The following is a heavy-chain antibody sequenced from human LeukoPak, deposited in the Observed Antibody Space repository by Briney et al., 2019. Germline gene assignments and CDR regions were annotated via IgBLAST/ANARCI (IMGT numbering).Heavy chain of an antibody. D-gene: IGHD3-10*01. Sequence: GASVKVSCKASGYTFTSYGISWVRQAPGQGLEWMGWISAYNGNTNYAQKLQGRVTMTTDTSTSTAYMELRSLRSDDTAVYYCARALGKLWVLYYGMDVWGQGTTVTVSS. CDR1: GYTFTSYG. J-gene: IGHJ6*02. CDR3: ARALGKLWVLYYGMDV. V-gene: IGHV1-18*01. CDR2: ISAYNGNT.